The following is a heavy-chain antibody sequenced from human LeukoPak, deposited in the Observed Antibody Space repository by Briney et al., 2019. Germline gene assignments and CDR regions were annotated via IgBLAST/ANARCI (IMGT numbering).Heavy chain of an antibody. CDR2: INHSGST. CDR1: GGSFSGYY. Sequence: PSETLSLTCAVYGGSFSGYYWSWIRQPPGKGLEWIGEINHSGSTNYNPSLKSRVTISVDTSENQFSLKLSSVTAADTAVYYCARLGHYYGSGSYQKGIDYWGQGTLVTVSS. CDR3: ARLGHYYGSGSYQKGIDY. V-gene: IGHV4-34*01. J-gene: IGHJ4*02. D-gene: IGHD3-10*01.